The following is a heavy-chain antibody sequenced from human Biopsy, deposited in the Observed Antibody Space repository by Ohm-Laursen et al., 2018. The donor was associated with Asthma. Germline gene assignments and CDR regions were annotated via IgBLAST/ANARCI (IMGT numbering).Heavy chain of an antibody. V-gene: IGHV1-46*01. CDR1: GYTFTSYY. D-gene: IGHD1-7*01. J-gene: IGHJ4*02. Sequence: ASVKVSCKASGYTFTSYYMHWVRQAPGQGLEWMGIINPSGGSTSYAQKFQGRVTMTRDTSTSTVYMELSSLRSEDTAVYYFARRGITGTTLDYWGQGTLVTVSS. CDR2: INPSGGST. CDR3: ARRGITGTTLDY.